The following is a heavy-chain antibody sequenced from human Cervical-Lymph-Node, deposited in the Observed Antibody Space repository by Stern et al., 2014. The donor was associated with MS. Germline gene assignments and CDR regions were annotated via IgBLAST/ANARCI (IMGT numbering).Heavy chain of an antibody. CDR3: ARDSTRYGMDV. V-gene: IGHV1-18*01. D-gene: IGHD2/OR15-2a*01. Sequence: VQLVESGAEVKKPGASVKVSCKASGYTFTSYGISWVRQAPGQGLEWMGWISAYNGNTNYAQKLQGRVTLTTHTSTSPAYLELRSLRSDGTAVYYCARDSTRYGMDVWGQGTTVPVSS. CDR1: GYTFTSYG. CDR2: ISAYNGNT. J-gene: IGHJ6*02.